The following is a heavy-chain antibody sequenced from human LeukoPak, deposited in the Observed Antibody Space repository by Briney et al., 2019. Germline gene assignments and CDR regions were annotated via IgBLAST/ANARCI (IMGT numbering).Heavy chain of an antibody. CDR3: AFSPYSSSWYYFDY. Sequence: SVKVSCKASGGTFSSYAISWVRQAPGQGLEWMGGIIPIFGTANSAQKFQGRVTITADESTSTAYMELSSLRSEDTAVYYCAFSPYSSSWYYFDYWGQGTLVTVSS. V-gene: IGHV1-69*13. D-gene: IGHD6-13*01. CDR2: IIPIFGTA. J-gene: IGHJ4*02. CDR1: GGTFSSYA.